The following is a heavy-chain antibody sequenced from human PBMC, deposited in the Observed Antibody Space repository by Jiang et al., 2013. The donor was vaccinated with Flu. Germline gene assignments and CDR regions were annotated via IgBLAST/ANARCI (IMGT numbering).Heavy chain of an antibody. V-gene: IGHV1-2*02. D-gene: IGHD2-2*01. J-gene: IGHJ6*02. CDR1: GYTFTDYY. CDR2: INPNSDGT. CDR3: ARVKYQLLSSYGMDV. Sequence: SGAEVKKPGASVKVSCKASGYTFTDYYLHWVRQAPGQGLEWMGWINPNSDGTNYAQKFRGRVTMTRDTSINTAYMELSRLRSDDTAMYYCARVKYQLLSSYGMDVWGQGTTVTVSS.